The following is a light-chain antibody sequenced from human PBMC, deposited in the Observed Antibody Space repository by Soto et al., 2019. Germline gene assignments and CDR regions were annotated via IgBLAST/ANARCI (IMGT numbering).Light chain of an antibody. CDR2: STS. CDR1: KSVSSN. Sequence: DIQMTQSPSSLSASVGDRVTITCRTSKSVSSNLNWYQQSAGKPPRLVFYSTSFLQSEAPSRFSASGSGTDFTLTITSLQSEYFATYYCQQTYSLPFTFGPGTKVYVK. J-gene: IGKJ3*01. V-gene: IGKV1-39*01. CDR3: QQTYSLPFT.